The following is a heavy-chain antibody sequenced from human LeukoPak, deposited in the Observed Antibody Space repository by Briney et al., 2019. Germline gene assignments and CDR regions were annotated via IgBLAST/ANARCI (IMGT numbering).Heavy chain of an antibody. Sequence: GGSLRLSCSASGFTFTGYAMHWVRQAPGKGLEYGSGIGGDGFSAFYADSMKDRVTISRDNSKSTVHLQMTRLRVEDTAVYFCVRDVDYYASGSYLGYFDYWGQGTLVTVSS. J-gene: IGHJ4*02. D-gene: IGHD3-10*01. V-gene: IGHV3-64D*06. CDR3: VRDVDYYASGSYLGYFDY. CDR1: GFTFTGYA. CDR2: IGGDGFSA.